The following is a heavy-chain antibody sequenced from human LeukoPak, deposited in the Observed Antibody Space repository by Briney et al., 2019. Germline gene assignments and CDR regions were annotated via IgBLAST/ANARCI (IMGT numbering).Heavy chain of an antibody. CDR2: IYYSGST. Sequence: SETLSLTCTVSGGSISGYYWSWIRQPPGKGLEWIGYIYYSGSTNYNPSLKSRVTISVDTSKNQFSLKLSSVTAADTAVYYCASRMTTVTTYAFDIWGQGTMATVSS. CDR1: GGSISGYY. V-gene: IGHV4-59*08. J-gene: IGHJ3*02. CDR3: ASRMTTVTTYAFDI. D-gene: IGHD4-17*01.